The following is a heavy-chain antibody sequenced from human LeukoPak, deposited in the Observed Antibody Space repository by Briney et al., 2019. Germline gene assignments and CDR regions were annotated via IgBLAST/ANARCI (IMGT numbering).Heavy chain of an antibody. CDR2: ISSNGGRT. J-gene: IGHJ4*02. Sequence: AGGSLRLSCSVSGFTFSNYAMHWVRQAPGKGLEYVSGISSNGGRTYYADPVKGRSTISRDNSKNTMYVQMSTLRVEDTAVYYCVKDPHSSGRYYFDYWGQGTLVTVSS. D-gene: IGHD6-19*01. V-gene: IGHV3-64*05. CDR3: VKDPHSSGRYYFDY. CDR1: GFTFSNYA.